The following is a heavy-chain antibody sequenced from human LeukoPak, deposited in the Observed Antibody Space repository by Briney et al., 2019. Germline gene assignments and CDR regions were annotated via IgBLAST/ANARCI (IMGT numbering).Heavy chain of an antibody. J-gene: IGHJ3*02. CDR1: GYTFTSYY. V-gene: IGHV1-46*01. Sequence: ASVKVSCKASGYTFTSYYMHWVRQAPGQGLEWMGIINPSGGSTSYAQKFKGRVTMTRDTSTSTVYMELSSLRSEDTAVYYCARSGDRAYGDYVNAFDIWGQGTMVTVSS. D-gene: IGHD4-17*01. CDR3: ARSGDRAYGDYVNAFDI. CDR2: INPSGGST.